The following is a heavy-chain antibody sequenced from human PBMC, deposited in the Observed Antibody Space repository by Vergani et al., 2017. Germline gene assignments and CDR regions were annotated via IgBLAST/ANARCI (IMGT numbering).Heavy chain of an antibody. V-gene: IGHV4-39*07. Sequence: QLQLQESGPGLVKPSETLSLTCTVSGGSISSSSYYWGWIRQPPGKGLEWIGSIYTSGSTNYNPSLKSRVTISVDTSKNQFSLKLSSVTAADTAVYYCASRGAAKVDYWGQGTLVTVSS. CDR2: IYTSGST. J-gene: IGHJ4*02. CDR3: ASRGAAKVDY. D-gene: IGHD2-15*01. CDR1: GGSISSSSYY.